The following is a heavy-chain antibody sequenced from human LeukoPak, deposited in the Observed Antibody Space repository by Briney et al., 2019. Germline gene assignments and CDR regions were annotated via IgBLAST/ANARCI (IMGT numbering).Heavy chain of an antibody. CDR3: ASAYSSGNDAFDI. CDR1: GYSFTSYW. Sequence: GESLKISCKGSGYSFTSYWIGWGRQMPGKGLEWMGIIYPGDSDTRYSPSFQGEVTISADKSITTAYLQWSRMTASDPAMYYCASAYSSGNDAFDIWGQGTMVTVSS. CDR2: IYPGDSDT. V-gene: IGHV5-51*01. J-gene: IGHJ3*02. D-gene: IGHD5-18*01.